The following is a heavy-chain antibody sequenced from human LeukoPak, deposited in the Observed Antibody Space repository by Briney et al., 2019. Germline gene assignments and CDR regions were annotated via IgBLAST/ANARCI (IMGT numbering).Heavy chain of an antibody. J-gene: IGHJ4*02. CDR1: GYTFTSYD. V-gene: IGHV1-8*01. CDR3: ATRLSHDYGDYGIFDY. CDR2: MNPNSGNT. D-gene: IGHD4-17*01. Sequence: ASVKVSCKASGYTFTSYDINWVRQATGQGLEWMGWMNPNSGNTGYAQKFQGRVTMTEDTSTDTAYMELSSLRSEDTAVYYCATRLSHDYGDYGIFDYWGQGTLVTVSS.